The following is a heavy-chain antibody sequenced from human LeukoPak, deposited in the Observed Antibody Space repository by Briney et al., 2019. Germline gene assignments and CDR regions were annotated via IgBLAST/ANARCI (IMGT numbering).Heavy chain of an antibody. CDR2: INPNSGGT. Sequence: ASVKASCKASGYTFTGYYMHWVRQRPGQGLEWMGWINPNSGGTNYAQKFQGRVTMTRDTSISTAYMELSRLRSDDTAVYYCARDHCSGGSCYSSAFDYWGQGTLVTVSS. D-gene: IGHD2-15*01. J-gene: IGHJ4*02. CDR3: ARDHCSGGSCYSSAFDY. CDR1: GYTFTGYY. V-gene: IGHV1-2*02.